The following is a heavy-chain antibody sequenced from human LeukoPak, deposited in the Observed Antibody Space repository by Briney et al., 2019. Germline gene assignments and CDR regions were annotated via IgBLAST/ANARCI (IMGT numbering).Heavy chain of an antibody. CDR1: GGTFSSYA. Sequence: SVKVSCKASGGTFSSYAISWVRQAPGQGLEWMGRIIPILGIANYAQKFQGRVTITTDESTSTAYMELSSLKSEDTAMYYCARSMAAEGTGPFDPWGQGTLVTVSS. CDR2: IIPILGIA. V-gene: IGHV1-69*04. J-gene: IGHJ5*02. CDR3: ARSMAAEGTGPFDP. D-gene: IGHD6-13*01.